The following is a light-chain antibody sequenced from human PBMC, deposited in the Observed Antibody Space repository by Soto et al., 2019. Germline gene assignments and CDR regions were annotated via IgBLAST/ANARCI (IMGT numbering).Light chain of an antibody. CDR2: EVS. CDR3: GSYEGSNNGV. CDR1: SSDVGGYNY. Sequence: SALTRPPAAVGSPVQPVTISCTGTSSDVGGYNYVSWYQQHPGKAHNPMISEVSKRPSGVPARFSGSKSGNTAFLTVSGLQAEDEANYYCGSYEGSNNGVFGSGTKVTVL. J-gene: IGLJ1*01. V-gene: IGLV2-8*01.